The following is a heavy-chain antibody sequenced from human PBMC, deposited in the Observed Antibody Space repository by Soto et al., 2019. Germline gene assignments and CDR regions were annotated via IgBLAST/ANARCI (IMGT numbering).Heavy chain of an antibody. D-gene: IGHD1-1*01. V-gene: IGHV3-64*07. CDR3: ARDNACVQFDI. CDR1: GFSISSHT. Sequence: EEQLVESGGGLVQPGGSLRLSCAASGFSISSHTMHWVRQAPGRGLEYVSSMTGNGDNIYNAESVRASLTISRDKAKNTLYLQIGSLRVDDMAIYYCARDNACVQFDIWGQGALVTVSS. J-gene: IGHJ4*02. CDR2: MTGNGDNI.